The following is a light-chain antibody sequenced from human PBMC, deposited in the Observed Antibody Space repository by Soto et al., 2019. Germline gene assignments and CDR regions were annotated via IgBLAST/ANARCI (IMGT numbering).Light chain of an antibody. CDR2: DAS. CDR1: QSISGY. CDR3: QQRSNWPLSIT. Sequence: IVMTQSPSTLAVYPGERASLSCRASQSISGYLAWYQQKPGQAPRLLIYDASNRATGIPARFSGSGSETDFTLTISSLEPEDFAVYYCQQRSNWPLSITFGQGTRLEIK. V-gene: IGKV3-11*01. J-gene: IGKJ5*01.